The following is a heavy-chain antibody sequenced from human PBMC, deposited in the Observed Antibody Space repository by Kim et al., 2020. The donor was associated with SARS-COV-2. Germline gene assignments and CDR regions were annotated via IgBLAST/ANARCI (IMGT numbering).Heavy chain of an antibody. CDR1: GFTFSSYA. CDR3: ARDFSIAVAGLDY. D-gene: IGHD6-19*01. CDR2: ISYDGSNK. J-gene: IGHJ4*02. V-gene: IGHV3-30-3*01. Sequence: GGSLRLSCAASGFTFSSYAMHWVRQAPGKGLEWVAVISYDGSNKYYADSVKGRFTISRDNSKNTLYLQMNSLRAEDTAVYYCARDFSIAVAGLDYWGQGT.